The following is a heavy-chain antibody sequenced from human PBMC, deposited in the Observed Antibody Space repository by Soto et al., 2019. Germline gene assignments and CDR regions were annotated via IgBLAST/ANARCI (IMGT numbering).Heavy chain of an antibody. CDR3: ARDDY. Sequence: EVQLVESGGGLVQPGGSLRLSCAASGFTVSSSYMSWVRQAPGKGLEWVSLVYSADNTYYADSVKGRFIISRDNSKNTLYLQMNSLRAEHTAVYYCARDDYWGQGTLVTVSS. CDR1: GFTVSSSY. J-gene: IGHJ4*02. CDR2: VYSADNT. V-gene: IGHV3-66*01.